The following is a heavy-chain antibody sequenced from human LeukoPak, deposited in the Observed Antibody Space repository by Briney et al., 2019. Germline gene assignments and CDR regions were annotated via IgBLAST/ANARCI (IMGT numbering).Heavy chain of an antibody. J-gene: IGHJ4*02. D-gene: IGHD3-10*01. CDR2: IKQDGSEK. V-gene: IGHV3-7*03. CDR1: GFTFSTYW. CDR3: AKRHISGSYFLDY. Sequence: GGSLRLSCVASGFTFSTYWITWVRQAPGKGLGWVANIKQDGSEKYYVDSVKGRFTISRDNAKNSLYLQMDSLRAEDTAIHYCAKRHISGSYFLDYWGQGTLVSVSS.